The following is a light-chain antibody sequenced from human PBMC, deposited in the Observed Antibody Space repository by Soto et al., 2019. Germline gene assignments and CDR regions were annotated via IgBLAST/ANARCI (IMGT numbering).Light chain of an antibody. CDR3: CSYAGNYVYV. Sequence: QSALTQPRSVSGSPGQSVTISCTGTSSDVGGYNYVSWYQQHLGKAPKLRIYGVNKRPSGVPDRFSGSKSGNTASLTISGLQAEDEADYYCCSYAGNYVYVFGGGTKVTVL. V-gene: IGLV2-11*01. CDR1: SSDVGGYNY. CDR2: GVN. J-gene: IGLJ1*01.